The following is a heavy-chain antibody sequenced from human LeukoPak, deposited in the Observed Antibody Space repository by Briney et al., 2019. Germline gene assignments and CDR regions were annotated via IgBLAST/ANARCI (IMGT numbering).Heavy chain of an antibody. CDR1: GGTFSSYA. Sequence: SVKVSCKASGGTFSSYAISWVRQAPGQGLEWMGGIIPIFGTANYAQKFQGRVTITADESTSTAYMELSRLRSEDTAVYYCTRELGIMAVPLDYWGQGTLVTVSS. V-gene: IGHV1-69*13. J-gene: IGHJ4*02. D-gene: IGHD7-27*01. CDR3: TRELGIMAVPLDY. CDR2: IIPIFGTA.